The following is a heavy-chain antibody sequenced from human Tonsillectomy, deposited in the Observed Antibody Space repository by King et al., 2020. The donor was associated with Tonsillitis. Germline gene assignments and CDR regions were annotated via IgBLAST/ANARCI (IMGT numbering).Heavy chain of an antibody. CDR1: GFTFSSYS. D-gene: IGHD2-8*01. Sequence: VQLVESGGGLVQPGGSLRLSCAASGFTFSSYSMNWVRQAPGKGLEWVSYIISSSSTIYYADSVKGRFTISRDNAKNSLYLQMNSLRAEDTAVYYCAGRVYWGQGTLVTVSS. CDR2: IISSSSTI. J-gene: IGHJ4*02. V-gene: IGHV3-48*01. CDR3: AGRVY.